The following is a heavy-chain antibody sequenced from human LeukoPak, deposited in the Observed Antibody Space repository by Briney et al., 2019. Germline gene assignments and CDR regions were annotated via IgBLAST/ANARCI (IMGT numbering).Heavy chain of an antibody. D-gene: IGHD3-22*01. CDR3: ARSGSWGYDISGSYYYYYMDV. V-gene: IGHV4-59*01. J-gene: IGHJ6*03. CDR1: GGSISSYF. CDR2: IYYSGST. Sequence: PSETLSLTCTVSGGSISSYFWSWIRQPPGKGLEWIGYIYYSGSTNYNPSLKSRVTISVDTSKNQFSLKLSSVTAADTAVYYCARSGSWGYDISGSYYYYYMDVWGKGTTVTVSS.